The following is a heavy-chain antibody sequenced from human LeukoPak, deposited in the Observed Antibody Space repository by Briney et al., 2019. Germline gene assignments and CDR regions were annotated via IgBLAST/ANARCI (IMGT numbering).Heavy chain of an antibody. D-gene: IGHD3-22*01. J-gene: IGHJ4*02. CDR1: GGSISSGGYY. Sequence: PSQTLSLTCTVSGGSISSGGYYWSWIRQHPGKGLEWIGYIYYSGSTNYNPSLKSRVTISVDTSKNQFSLKLSSVTAADTAVYYCARGPYSSGLLNNYFDYWGQGTLVTVSS. V-gene: IGHV4-31*03. CDR2: IYYSGST. CDR3: ARGPYSSGLLNNYFDY.